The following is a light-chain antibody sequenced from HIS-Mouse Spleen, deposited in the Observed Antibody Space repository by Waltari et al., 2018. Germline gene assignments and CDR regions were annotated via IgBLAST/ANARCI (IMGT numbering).Light chain of an antibody. Sequence: QSALTQPAPVSGFPGPSITISCPGTSSDEGGYNSSPWSQHNPGKPPTLMIYEVSNRPSGVSNRFSGSQSGNTASLTISGLQAEDEADYYCSSYTSSSTWVFGGGTKLTVL. V-gene: IGLV2-14*01. CDR1: SSDEGGYNS. CDR3: SSYTSSSTWV. CDR2: EVS. J-gene: IGLJ3*02.